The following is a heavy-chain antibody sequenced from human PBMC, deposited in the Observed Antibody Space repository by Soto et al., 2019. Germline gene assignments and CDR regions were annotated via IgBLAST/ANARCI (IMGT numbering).Heavy chain of an antibody. V-gene: IGHV4-39*01. Sequence: QLQLQESGPGLVKPSETLSLTCTVSGGSISSSSYYWGWIRQPPGKGLEWIGSIYYSGSTYYNPSLKSRVTISVDTSKNQFSLKLSSVTAADTAVYYCARRIAVAGTKGYWYFDLWGRGTLVTVSS. J-gene: IGHJ2*01. D-gene: IGHD6-19*01. CDR3: ARRIAVAGTKGYWYFDL. CDR1: GGSISSSSYY. CDR2: IYYSGST.